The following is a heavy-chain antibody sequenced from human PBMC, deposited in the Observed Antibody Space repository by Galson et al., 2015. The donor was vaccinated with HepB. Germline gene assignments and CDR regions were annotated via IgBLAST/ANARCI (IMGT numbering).Heavy chain of an antibody. D-gene: IGHD6-13*01. J-gene: IGHJ3*02. CDR3: ARDRRIAAAGTPSDAFDI. Sequence: SLRLSCAASGFTFSSYAMSWVRQAPGKGLEWVSAISGSGGSTYYADSVKGRFTISRDNSKNTLYLQMNSLRAEDTAVYYCARDRRIAAAGTPSDAFDIWGQGTMVTVSS. CDR2: ISGSGGST. V-gene: IGHV3-23*01. CDR1: GFTFSSYA.